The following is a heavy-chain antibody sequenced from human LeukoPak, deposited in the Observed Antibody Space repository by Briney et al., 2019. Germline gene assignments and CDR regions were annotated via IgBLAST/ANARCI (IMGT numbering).Heavy chain of an antibody. V-gene: IGHV4-38-2*02. CDR2: IYHSGST. Sequence: PSETLSLTCTVSGYSISSGYYWGWIRQPPGKGLEWIGSIYHSGSTYYNPSLKSRVTISVDTSKNQFSLKLSSVTAADTAVYYCARTVRDHAFDIWGQGTMVTVSS. CDR3: ARTVRDHAFDI. CDR1: GYSISSGYY. J-gene: IGHJ3*02.